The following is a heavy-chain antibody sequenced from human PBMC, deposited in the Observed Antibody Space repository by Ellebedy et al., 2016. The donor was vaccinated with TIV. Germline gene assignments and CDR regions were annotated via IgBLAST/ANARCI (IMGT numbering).Heavy chain of an antibody. CDR2: ISWNSGAI. Sequence: PGGSLRLSCAASGFTFDDYAIQWVRQVPGKGLEWVSGISWNSGAIGYADSVKGRFTISRDNARNSLYLQMNSLRVEDTAFYYCARAEYGSGSFCDYWGQGTLVTVSS. CDR1: GFTFDDYA. CDR3: ARAEYGSGSFCDY. V-gene: IGHV3-9*01. D-gene: IGHD3-10*01. J-gene: IGHJ4*02.